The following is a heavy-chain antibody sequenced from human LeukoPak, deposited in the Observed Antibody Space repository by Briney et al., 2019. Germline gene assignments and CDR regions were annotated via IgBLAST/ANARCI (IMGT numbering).Heavy chain of an antibody. J-gene: IGHJ4*02. CDR1: GFTFSSYA. V-gene: IGHV3-30-3*01. CDR2: ISYDGSDR. D-gene: IGHD5-24*01. CDR3: AKEVEMLFDC. Sequence: GRSLRLSCAASGFTFSSYAMHWGRQAPGKGLEWVAVISYDGSDRNHADSVKGRFTISRDNSKNTLYLQMNSLRAEDTAVYFCAKEVEMLFDCWGQGTLVTVSS.